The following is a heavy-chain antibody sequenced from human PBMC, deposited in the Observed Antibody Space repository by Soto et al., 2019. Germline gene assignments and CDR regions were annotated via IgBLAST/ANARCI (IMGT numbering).Heavy chain of an antibody. D-gene: IGHD3-3*01. V-gene: IGHV5-51*01. CDR2: IYPDESDT. J-gene: IGHJ5*02. Sequence: GESLKIACTGSGYSFTNYWIGWVRQMPGKGLECMGMIYPDESDTKYRPSFQGQVTFSADKSINTAYLQWSSLKASDTAIYYCARLEWLSLAAWFDPWGQGTLVTVSS. CDR3: ARLEWLSLAAWFDP. CDR1: GYSFTNYW.